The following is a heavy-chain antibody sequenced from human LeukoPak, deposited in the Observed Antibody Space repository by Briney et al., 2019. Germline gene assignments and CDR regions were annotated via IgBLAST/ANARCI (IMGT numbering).Heavy chain of an antibody. D-gene: IGHD6-19*01. V-gene: IGHV4-59*08. CDR2: IYYSGST. CDR3: ARWGYISGFDY. J-gene: IGHJ4*02. Sequence: SETLSLTCTVSGGSISSYYWSWIRQPPGKGLEWIGYIYYSGSTNYNPSLKNRVTISVDTSKNQFSLKLSSVTAADTAVYYCARWGYISGFDYWGQGTLVTVSS. CDR1: GGSISSYY.